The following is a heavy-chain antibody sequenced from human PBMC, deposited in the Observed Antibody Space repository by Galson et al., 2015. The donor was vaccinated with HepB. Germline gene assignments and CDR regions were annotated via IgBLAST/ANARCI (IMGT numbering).Heavy chain of an antibody. D-gene: IGHD2-2*02. CDR3: ARDHDRYCSSTSCYTKEGNYYYGMDV. J-gene: IGHJ6*02. CDR2: ISSSSYI. CDR1: GFTFSSYS. V-gene: IGHV3-21*01. Sequence: SGFTFSSYSMNWVRQAPGKGLEWVSSISSSSYIYYADSVKGRFTISRDNAKNSLYLQMNSLRAEDTAVYYCARDHDRYCSSTSCYTKEGNYYYGMDVWGQGTTVTVSS.